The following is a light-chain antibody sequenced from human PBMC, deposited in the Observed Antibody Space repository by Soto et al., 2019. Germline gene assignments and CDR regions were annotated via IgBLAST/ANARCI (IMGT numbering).Light chain of an antibody. V-gene: IGKV1-9*01. CDR2: EAS. CDR3: QQLNTLPFT. Sequence: DIQLTQSPSLLSASLGDRVAITFLASHDISTYLAWYQQKPGKAPKLMIYEASTLQSGVPSRFSGSGSGTEFTLTISGLLPEDFATYHCQQLNTLPFTFGQGTRLEIK. CDR1: HDISTY. J-gene: IGKJ5*01.